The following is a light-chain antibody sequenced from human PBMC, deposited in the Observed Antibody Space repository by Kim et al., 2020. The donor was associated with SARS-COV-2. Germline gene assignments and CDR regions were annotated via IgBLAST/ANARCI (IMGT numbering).Light chain of an antibody. CDR1: RRDIGGFEY. V-gene: IGLV2-14*03. CDR3: SSKTSSSTLV. J-gene: IGLJ2*01. CDR2: AVT. Sequence: GQSLTISFTGTRRDIGGFEYVSWYQQHPGKAPRLLIFAVTNRASGVSTRFSASKSGNTASLTISGLQADDEADYYCSSKTSSSTLVFGGGTKLTVL.